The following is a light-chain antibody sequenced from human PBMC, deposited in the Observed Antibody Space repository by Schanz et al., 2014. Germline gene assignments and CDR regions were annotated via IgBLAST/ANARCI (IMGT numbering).Light chain of an antibody. J-gene: IGKJ5*01. CDR2: DTA. CDR3: QQRNYWPIT. CDR1: QGVSSN. Sequence: ETLMTQSPATLSVSPGERATLSCRASQGVSSNLAWYQQKPGQAPRLLIYDTATRATGIPDRFSGSGSGTDFTLTISSLEPEDFAVYYCQQRNYWPITFGQGTRLEIK. V-gene: IGKV3D-15*01.